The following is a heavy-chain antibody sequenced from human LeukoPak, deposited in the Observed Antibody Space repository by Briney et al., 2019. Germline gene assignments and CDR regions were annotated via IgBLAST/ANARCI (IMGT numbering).Heavy chain of an antibody. J-gene: IGHJ4*02. CDR3: ARARVVTKWIDY. CDR2: IYYSGST. D-gene: IGHD2-21*02. CDR1: GGSISSSSYY. Sequence: PSETLSLTCTVSGGSISSSSYYWGWIRQPPGKGLEWIGSIYYSGSTYYNPSLKSRVTISVDTSKNQFSLKLSSVTAADTAVYYCARARVVTKWIDYWGQGTLVTVSS. V-gene: IGHV4-39*01.